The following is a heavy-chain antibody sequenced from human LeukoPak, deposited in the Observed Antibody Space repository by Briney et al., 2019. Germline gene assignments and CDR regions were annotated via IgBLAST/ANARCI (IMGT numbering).Heavy chain of an antibody. D-gene: IGHD4-17*01. V-gene: IGHV1-2*06. CDR1: GYTFTGYY. Sequence: GASVKVSCKASGYTFTGYYMHWVRQVPGQGLEWMGRINPNSGGTNYAQKFQGRVTMTRDTSISTAYMELSRLRSDDTAVYYCARRYDYGDFLLGNWGQGTLVTVSS. J-gene: IGHJ4*02. CDR3: ARRYDYGDFLLGN. CDR2: INPNSGGT.